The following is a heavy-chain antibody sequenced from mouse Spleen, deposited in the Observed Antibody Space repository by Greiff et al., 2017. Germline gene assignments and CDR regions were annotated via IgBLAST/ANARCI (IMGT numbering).Heavy chain of an antibody. D-gene: IGHD2-4*01. J-gene: IGHJ4*01. Sequence: VKLMESGPSLVQPSQSLSITCTVSGFSLTSYGVHWVRQSPGKGLEWLGVIWRGGSTDYNAAFMSRLSITKDNSKSQVFFKMNSLQADDTAIYYCARIKDAMDYWGQGTSVTVSS. V-gene: IGHV2-5-1*01. CDR3: ARIKDAMDY. CDR2: IWRGGST. CDR1: GFSLTSYG.